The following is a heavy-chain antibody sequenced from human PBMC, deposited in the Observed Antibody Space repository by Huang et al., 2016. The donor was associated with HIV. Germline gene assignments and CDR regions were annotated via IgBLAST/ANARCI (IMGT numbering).Heavy chain of an antibody. CDR3: AREVRSVDTDRPDGYYYLGLDV. Sequence: QLRESGPGLVTPSETLSLTCSASGTSMTTCTFYWGWFRQPPGRGLEWIGSVYFLGNTYYNQYLKSRVTISIDTANKQYSMRLTSVTAADTAVYFCAREVRSVDTDRPDGYYYLGLDVWGQGTTVIVSS. D-gene: IGHD2-2*03. V-gene: IGHV4-39*02. CDR2: VYFLGNT. CDR1: GTSMTTCTFY. J-gene: IGHJ6*02.